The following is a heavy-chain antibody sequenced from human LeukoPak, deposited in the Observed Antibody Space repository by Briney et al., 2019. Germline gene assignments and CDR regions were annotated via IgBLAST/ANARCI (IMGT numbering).Heavy chain of an antibody. CDR2: IGGTGGFIT. V-gene: IGHV3-23*01. CDR1: GFTFSSYE. Sequence: GGSLRLSCAASGFTFSSYEMNWVRQAPGKGLEWVSGIGGTGGFITYYAESVKGRSTVSRDNSKNKLYLQMNSLRAEDTAVYYCARGYSSGWYPSDYWGQGTLVTVSS. CDR3: ARGYSSGWYPSDY. J-gene: IGHJ4*02. D-gene: IGHD6-19*01.